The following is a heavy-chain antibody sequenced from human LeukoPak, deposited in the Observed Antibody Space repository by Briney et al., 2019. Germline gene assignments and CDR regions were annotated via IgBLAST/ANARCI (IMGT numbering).Heavy chain of an antibody. CDR3: ARDTNGDYIGAFDM. CDR1: GFSFSAYA. D-gene: IGHD4-17*01. V-gene: IGHV3-23*01. CDR2: IRAIGGAYYA. Sequence: SGGSLRLSCTASGFSFSAYAMMWIRQAPGKGPEWVSAIRAIGGAYYADYAESAKGRFTISGDDSKSTLFLQMWSLRVEDTAVYYCARDTNGDYIGAFDMWGPGTKVTVSS. J-gene: IGHJ3*02.